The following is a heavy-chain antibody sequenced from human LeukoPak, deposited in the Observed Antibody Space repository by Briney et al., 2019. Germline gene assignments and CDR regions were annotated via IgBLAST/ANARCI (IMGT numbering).Heavy chain of an antibody. Sequence: SETLSLTCTVSGGSISGYFWSWIRQPPGEGLQFIGYIYYTGAASYNPSLNSRVSMSVDTSKNQFSLNLSSVTAADTAVYYCARLRGASDDYGNYYYSYMDVWGKGTTVTISS. V-gene: IGHV4-59*12. D-gene: IGHD4-17*01. J-gene: IGHJ6*03. CDR2: IYYTGAA. CDR1: GGSISGYF. CDR3: ARLRGASDDYGNYYYSYMDV.